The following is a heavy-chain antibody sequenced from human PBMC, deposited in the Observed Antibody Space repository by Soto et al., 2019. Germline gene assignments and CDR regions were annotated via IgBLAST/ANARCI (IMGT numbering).Heavy chain of an antibody. CDR1: DDSINSDKYY. Sequence: QLQLQESGPGLVKPSETLSLTCSVSDDSINSDKYYWGWIRQPPGKGLEWIGSIYYRGNAYYNPSLQTRGTISLDKSKSQSSLKLNSVTAADSAVYFCARLEGLATISYYFDFWGPGALVTVSS. D-gene: IGHD3-9*01. CDR3: ARLEGLATISYYFDF. J-gene: IGHJ4*02. CDR2: IYYRGNA. V-gene: IGHV4-39*01.